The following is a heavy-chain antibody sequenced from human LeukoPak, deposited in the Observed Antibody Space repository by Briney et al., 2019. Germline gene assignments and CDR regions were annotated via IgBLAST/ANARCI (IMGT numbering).Heavy chain of an antibody. CDR2: MNSNSGNT. Sequence: ASAKVSRKASGYTFTNYDINWVRQAPGEGPEWMGWMNSNSGNTGYAQKFQGRVAMTRNTAISTAYMELSSLKSEDTAVYYCARGGYSGYDFGGVGLDPWGQGTLVTVSS. CDR3: ARGGYSGYDFGGVGLDP. J-gene: IGHJ5*02. CDR1: GYTFTNYD. V-gene: IGHV1-8*01. D-gene: IGHD5-12*01.